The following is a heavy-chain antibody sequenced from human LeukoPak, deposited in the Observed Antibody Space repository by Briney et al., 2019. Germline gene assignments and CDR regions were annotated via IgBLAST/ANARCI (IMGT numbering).Heavy chain of an antibody. CDR2: TSYDGSNK. D-gene: IGHD5-12*01. V-gene: IGHV3-30-3*01. CDR1: GFIFSTYA. J-gene: IGHJ4*02. CDR3: ARDKEGYSGYDYYFDY. Sequence: GGSLRLSCAASGFIFSTYAMHWVRQAPGKGLDWVAVTSYDGSNKYYADSVKGRFTISRENSKNTLYLQMNRLRAEDTAVYYCARDKEGYSGYDYYFDYWGQGTLVTVSS.